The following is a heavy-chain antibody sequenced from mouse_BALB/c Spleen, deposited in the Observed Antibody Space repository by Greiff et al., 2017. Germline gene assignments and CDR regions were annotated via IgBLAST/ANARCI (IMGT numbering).Heavy chain of an antibody. CDR1: GYTFTSYW. CDR3: ARRNGSSYDFDY. V-gene: IGHV1-7*01. CDR2: INPSTGYT. J-gene: IGHJ2*01. Sequence: VQLQQSGAELAKPGASVKMSCKASGYTFTSYWMHWVKQRPGQGLEWIGCINPSTGYTEYNQKFKDKATLTADKSSSTAYMQLSSLTSEDSAVYYCARRNGSSYDFDYWGQGTTLTVSS. D-gene: IGHD1-1*01.